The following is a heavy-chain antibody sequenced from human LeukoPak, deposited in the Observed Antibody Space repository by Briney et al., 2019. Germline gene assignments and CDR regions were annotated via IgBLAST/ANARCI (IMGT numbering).Heavy chain of an antibody. CDR1: GFTFTHHT. Sequence: PGGSLRLSCAASGFTFTHHTMHWVRQAPGNGLEWVSYISSSGSTIYYADSVKGRFTISRDNAKNSLYLQMNSLRAEDTAVYYCAREEGPYRSGWFTSRPWGQGTLVTVSS. V-gene: IGHV3-48*04. CDR3: AREEGPYRSGWFTSRP. J-gene: IGHJ5*02. D-gene: IGHD6-19*01. CDR2: ISSSGSTI.